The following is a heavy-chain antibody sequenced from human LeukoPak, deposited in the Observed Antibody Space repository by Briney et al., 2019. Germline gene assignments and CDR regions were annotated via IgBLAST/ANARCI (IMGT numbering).Heavy chain of an antibody. Sequence: PGGSLRLSCAASGFTFSSYAMHWVRQAPVKGLEYVSAISSNGGSTYYANSVKGRFTISRDNSKNTLYLQMGSLRAEDMAVYYCARGRGIAVAGLIDYWGQGTLVTVSS. D-gene: IGHD6-19*01. V-gene: IGHV3-64*01. CDR2: ISSNGGST. J-gene: IGHJ4*02. CDR1: GFTFSSYA. CDR3: ARGRGIAVAGLIDY.